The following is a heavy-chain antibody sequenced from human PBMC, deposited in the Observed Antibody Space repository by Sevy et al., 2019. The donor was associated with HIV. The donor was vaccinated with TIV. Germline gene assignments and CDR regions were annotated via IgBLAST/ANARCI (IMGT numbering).Heavy chain of an antibody. V-gene: IGHV1-2*02. Sequence: ASVKVSCKASGYTFTGYYMHWVRQAPGQGLEWMGWINPNSGGTNYAQKFQGRVTMTRDTSISTAYVELSRLRSDDTAVYYCATDFWSGYYSGLRYNYYGMDVWGQGTTVTVSS. CDR2: INPNSGGT. D-gene: IGHD3-3*01. CDR1: GYTFTGYY. J-gene: IGHJ6*02. CDR3: ATDFWSGYYSGLRYNYYGMDV.